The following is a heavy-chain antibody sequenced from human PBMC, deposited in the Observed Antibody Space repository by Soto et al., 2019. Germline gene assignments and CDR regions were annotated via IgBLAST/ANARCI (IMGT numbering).Heavy chain of an antibody. CDR3: AKDSSFFWFDP. V-gene: IGHV3-23*01. CDR2: ISGSGGST. CDR1: GFTCSSYA. D-gene: IGHD3-3*01. J-gene: IGHJ5*02. Sequence: WRSLRLSCAASGFTCSSYAMSWFRQAPGKGLEWVSAISGSGGSTYYADSVKGRFTISRDNSKNTLYLQMNSLRAEDTAVYYCAKDSSFFWFDPWRQGTLVTVSS.